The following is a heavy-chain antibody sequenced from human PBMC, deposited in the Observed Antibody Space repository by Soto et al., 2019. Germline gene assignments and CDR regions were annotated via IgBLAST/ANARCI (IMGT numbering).Heavy chain of an antibody. Sequence: GGSLRLSCAASRFTFSNYAMSWVRQAPGKGLEWVSAISESGGYTFYADSVKGRFTISRDNSKNTLYLQMNSLRAEDTAVYYCANRPGYYFDYWGQGTLVTVSS. J-gene: IGHJ4*02. CDR2: ISESGGYT. V-gene: IGHV3-23*01. CDR3: ANRPGYYFDY. CDR1: RFTFSNYA.